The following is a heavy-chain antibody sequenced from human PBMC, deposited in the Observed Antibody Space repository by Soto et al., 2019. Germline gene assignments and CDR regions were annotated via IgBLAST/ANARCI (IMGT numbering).Heavy chain of an antibody. Sequence: QVQLLESGGGVVQPGRSLRLSCAASGFTFSSYGMHWVRQAPGKGLEWVAVISYDGSNKYYADSVKGRFTISRDNSKNTLYLQMNSLRAEDTAVYYCAKDSLEGWFDPWGQGTLVTVSS. CDR3: AKDSLEGWFDP. V-gene: IGHV3-30*18. CDR1: GFTFSSYG. J-gene: IGHJ5*02. CDR2: ISYDGSNK.